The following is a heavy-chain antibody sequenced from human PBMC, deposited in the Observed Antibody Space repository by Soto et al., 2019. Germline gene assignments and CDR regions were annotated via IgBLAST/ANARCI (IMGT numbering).Heavy chain of an antibody. CDR3: ARGPSAPSNYDILTGLFDY. V-gene: IGHV4-4*02. CDR1: GGSISSSNW. CDR2: INHSGST. Sequence: SETLSLTCAVSGGSISSSNWWSWVRQPPGKGLEWIGEINHSGSTNYNPSLKSRVTISVDTSKNQFSLKLSSVTAADTAVYYCARGPSAPSNYDILTGLFDYWGQGTLVTVSS. J-gene: IGHJ4*02. D-gene: IGHD3-9*01.